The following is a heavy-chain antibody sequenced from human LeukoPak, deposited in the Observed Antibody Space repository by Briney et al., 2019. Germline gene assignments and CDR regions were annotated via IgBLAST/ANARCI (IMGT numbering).Heavy chain of an antibody. D-gene: IGHD7-27*01. CDR2: IYSGGST. CDR3: ARVLGMDPPYYYYYYMDV. J-gene: IGHJ6*03. V-gene: IGHV3-66*02. CDR1: GFTVSSNY. Sequence: PGGSPRLSCAASGFTVSSNYMSWVRQAPGKGLEWVSVIYSGGSTYYADSMKGRFTISRDKSKNTVYLQMNSLRPEDTAVYYCARVLGMDPPYYYYYYMDVWGRGTTVTVSS.